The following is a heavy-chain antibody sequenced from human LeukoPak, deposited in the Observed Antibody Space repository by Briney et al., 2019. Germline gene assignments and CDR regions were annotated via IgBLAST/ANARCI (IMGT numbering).Heavy chain of an antibody. V-gene: IGHV1-18*04. Sequence: ASVKVSCKASGYTFTSYGISWVRQAPGQGFEWMGWISAYNGNTNYAQKLQGRVTMTTDTSTSTAYMELRSLRSDDTAVYYCARPIGYCSSTSCRLYFDYWGQGTLVTVSS. CDR3: ARPIGYCSSTSCRLYFDY. CDR2: ISAYNGNT. D-gene: IGHD2-2*01. CDR1: GYTFTSYG. J-gene: IGHJ4*02.